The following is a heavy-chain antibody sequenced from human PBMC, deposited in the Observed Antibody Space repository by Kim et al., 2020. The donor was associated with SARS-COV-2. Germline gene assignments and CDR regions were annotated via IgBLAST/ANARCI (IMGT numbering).Heavy chain of an antibody. J-gene: IGHJ4*02. V-gene: IGHV3-15*01. Sequence: GGSLRLSCAASGFTFSNAWMSWVRQAPGKGLEWVGRIKSKTDGGTTDYAAPVKGRFTISRDDSKNTLYLQMNSLKTEDTAVYYCTTDWGQTAMVLYWGQGTLVTVSS. CDR1: GFTFSNAW. CDR2: IKSKTDGGTT. CDR3: TTDWGQTAMVLY. D-gene: IGHD5-18*01.